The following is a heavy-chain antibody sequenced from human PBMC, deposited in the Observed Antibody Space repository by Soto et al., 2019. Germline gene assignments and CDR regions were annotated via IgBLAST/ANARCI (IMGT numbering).Heavy chain of an antibody. J-gene: IGHJ4*02. D-gene: IGHD4-17*01. CDR3: ARGLRRFDY. CDR2: IWYDGSNK. V-gene: IGHV3-33*01. Sequence: QVQLVESGGGVVQPGRSLRLSCAASGFTFSSYGMHWVRQAPGKGLEWVAVIWYDGSNKYYADSVKGRFTISRDNSKNTLYLQMNSLRAEATAVYYCARGLRRFDYWGQGTLVTVSS. CDR1: GFTFSSYG.